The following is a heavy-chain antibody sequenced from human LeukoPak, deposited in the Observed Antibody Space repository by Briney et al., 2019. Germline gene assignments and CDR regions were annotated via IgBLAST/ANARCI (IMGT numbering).Heavy chain of an antibody. V-gene: IGHV3-21*01. Sequence: GGSLRLSCAASGFTFSSYSMNWVRQAPGKGLEWVSSISGSSSFIYYADSVKGRFTISRDNSKNTLYLQMNSLRAEDTAVYYCAGNRYYYGYFDYWGQGTLVTVSS. J-gene: IGHJ4*02. CDR1: GFTFSSYS. D-gene: IGHD3-10*01. CDR3: AGNRYYYGYFDY. CDR2: ISGSSSFI.